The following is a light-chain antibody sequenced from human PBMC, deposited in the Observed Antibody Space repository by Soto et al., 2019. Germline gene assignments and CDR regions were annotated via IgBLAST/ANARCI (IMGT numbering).Light chain of an antibody. Sequence: EIVMTQSPATLSVSPGERATLSCRASQSVSSNLAWYQQKPGQAPRLLIYGASTRATGIPDRFSGSGSGTDFTLTISSLQSEDFAVYYCQQYNNWPRTFGQGTKLEIK. V-gene: IGKV3-15*01. CDR1: QSVSSN. J-gene: IGKJ2*01. CDR2: GAS. CDR3: QQYNNWPRT.